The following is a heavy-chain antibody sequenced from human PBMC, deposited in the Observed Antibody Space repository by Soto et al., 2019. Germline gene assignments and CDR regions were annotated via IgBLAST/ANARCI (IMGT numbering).Heavy chain of an antibody. J-gene: IGHJ4*02. Sequence: GEYLKISCKGSGYSFAGYWITWVRQKPGKGLEWMGRIDPSDSQTYYSPSFRGHVTISVTKSITTVFLQWSSLTASDTAMYYCARQIYDSDTGPNFQYYFDSWGQGTPVTVPQ. CDR2: IDPSDSQT. CDR3: ARQIYDSDTGPNFQYYFDS. V-gene: IGHV5-10-1*01. CDR1: GYSFAGYW. D-gene: IGHD3-22*01.